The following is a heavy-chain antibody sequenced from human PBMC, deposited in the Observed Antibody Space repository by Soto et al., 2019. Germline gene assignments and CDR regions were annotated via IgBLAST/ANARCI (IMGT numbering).Heavy chain of an antibody. V-gene: IGHV4-30-2*01. CDR3: ARGMTTVSTFDY. CDR2: IYHSGST. CDR1: GGSISSGGYS. Sequence: PSETLSLTCAVSGGSISSGGYSWSWIRQPPGKGLESIGYIYHSGSTYYNPSLKSRVTISVDRSKNQFSLKLSSVTAADTAVYYCARGMTTVSTFDYWGRGTLVTVSS. D-gene: IGHD4-17*01. J-gene: IGHJ4*02.